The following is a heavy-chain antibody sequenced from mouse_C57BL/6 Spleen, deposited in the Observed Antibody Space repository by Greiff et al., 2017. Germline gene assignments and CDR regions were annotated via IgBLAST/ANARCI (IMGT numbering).Heavy chain of an antibody. CDR2: INPNNGGT. D-gene: IGHD1-1*01. CDR3: ARRDYYGSSYFDY. J-gene: IGHJ2*01. CDR1: GYTFTDYK. Sequence: VQLQQSGPELVKPGASVKIPCKASGYTFTDYKMDWVKQSHGKSLEWIGDINPNNGGTIYNQKFKGKATLTVDKSSSTAYMELRSLTSEDTAVYYCARRDYYGSSYFDYWGQGTTLTVSS. V-gene: IGHV1-18*01.